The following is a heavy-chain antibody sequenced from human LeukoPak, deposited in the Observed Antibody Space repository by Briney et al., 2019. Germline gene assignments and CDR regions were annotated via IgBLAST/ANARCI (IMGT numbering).Heavy chain of an antibody. Sequence: ASVKVSYKASGYTFTGYYMHWVRQAPGQGLEWMGWINPNSGGTNYAQKFQGRVTMTRDTSISTAYMELSRLRSDDTAVYYCARDITGTTENYYYYYMDVWGKGTTVTVSS. D-gene: IGHD1-7*01. CDR1: GYTFTGYY. V-gene: IGHV1-2*02. J-gene: IGHJ6*03. CDR2: INPNSGGT. CDR3: ARDITGTTENYYYYYMDV.